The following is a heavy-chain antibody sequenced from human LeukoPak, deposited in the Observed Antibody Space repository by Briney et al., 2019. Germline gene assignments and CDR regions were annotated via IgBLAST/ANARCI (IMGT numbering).Heavy chain of an antibody. CDR3: ARRSPYSSSRIPDY. CDR2: IKQDGSEK. CDR1: GFTLSSYW. Sequence: SGGSLRLSCAASGFTLSSYWMSWVRQAPGKGLEWVANIKQDGSEKYYVDSVKGRFTISRDNAKNSLYLQMNSLRAEDTAVYYCARRSPYSSSRIPDYWGQGTLVTVSS. V-gene: IGHV3-7*01. J-gene: IGHJ4*02. D-gene: IGHD6-6*01.